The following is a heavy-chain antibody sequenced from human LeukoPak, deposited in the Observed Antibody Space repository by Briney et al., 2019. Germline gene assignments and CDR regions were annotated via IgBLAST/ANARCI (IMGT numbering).Heavy chain of an antibody. D-gene: IGHD3-22*01. CDR2: IIPILGIA. J-gene: IGHJ4*02. CDR3: ARERGYYYDSSGYYSGLDY. V-gene: IGHV1-69*04. CDR1: GGTFSSYA. Sequence: SVRVSCKASGGTFSSYAISWVRQAPGQGLEWMGRIIPILGIANYAQKFQGRVTITADKSTSTAYMELSSLRSEDTAVYYCARERGYYYDSSGYYSGLDYWGQGTLVTVSS.